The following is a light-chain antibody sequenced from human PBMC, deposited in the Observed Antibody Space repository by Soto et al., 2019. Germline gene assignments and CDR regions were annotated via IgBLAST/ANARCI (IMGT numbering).Light chain of an antibody. CDR1: QSVSNTY. V-gene: IGKV3-20*01. J-gene: IGKJ1*01. CDR2: VAS. CDR3: QQFGGSSRT. Sequence: EIVLTQSPGTLSLSPGERATLSCRASQSVSNTYLAWYQQKPGQAPRLLSYVASFRATDIPDRFSGSGSGTDFTLTISRLEPEDFAVYYCQQFGGSSRTFGQGTKVEIK.